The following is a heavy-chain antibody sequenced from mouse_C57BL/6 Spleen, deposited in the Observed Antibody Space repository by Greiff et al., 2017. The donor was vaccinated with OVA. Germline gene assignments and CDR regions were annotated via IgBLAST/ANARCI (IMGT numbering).Heavy chain of an antibody. CDR1: GYTFTSYW. D-gene: IGHD1-3*01. J-gene: IGHJ1*03. Sequence: QVQLQQPGAELVKPGASVKLSCKASGYTFTSYWMHWVKQRPGQGLEWIGMIHPNSGSTNYNEKFTSKATLTVDKSSSTAYMQLSSLTSEDSAVYYCARSGTNWYFDVWGTGTTVTVSS. CDR3: ARSGTNWYFDV. CDR2: IHPNSGST. V-gene: IGHV1-64*01.